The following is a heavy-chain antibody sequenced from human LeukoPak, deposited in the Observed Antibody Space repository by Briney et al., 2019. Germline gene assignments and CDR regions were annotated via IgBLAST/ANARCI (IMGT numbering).Heavy chain of an antibody. V-gene: IGHV1-18*01. CDR3: ARDRCTSCFGAFDI. CDR1: GYTFTSYG. D-gene: IGHD2-2*01. Sequence: ASVKVSCKASGYTFTSYGINWVRQAPGQGLEWMGWISANNGNTNYAQNLQGRVTMTTDTSTTTAYTELRSLRSDDTAVYYCARDRCTSCFGAFDIWGQGTMVTVSS. CDR2: ISANNGNT. J-gene: IGHJ3*02.